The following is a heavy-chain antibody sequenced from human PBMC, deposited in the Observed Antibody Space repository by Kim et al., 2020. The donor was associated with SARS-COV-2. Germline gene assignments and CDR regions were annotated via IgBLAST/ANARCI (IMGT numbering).Heavy chain of an antibody. CDR2: IKSKTDGGTT. CDR3: TTVLVVGAYNWFDP. D-gene: IGHD1-26*01. V-gene: IGHV3-15*01. CDR1: GFTFSNAW. Sequence: GGSLRLSCAASGFTFSNAWMSWVRQAPGKGLEWVGRIKSKTDGGTTDYAAPVKGRFTISRDDSKNTLYLQMNSLKTEDTAVYYCTTVLVVGAYNWFDPWGQGTLVTVSS. J-gene: IGHJ5*02.